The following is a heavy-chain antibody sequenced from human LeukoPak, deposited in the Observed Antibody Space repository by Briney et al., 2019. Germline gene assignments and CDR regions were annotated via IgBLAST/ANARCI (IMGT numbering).Heavy chain of an antibody. V-gene: IGHV1-2*02. J-gene: IGHJ4*02. CDR3: ARGLGYCSGGSCYPIDY. CDR2: INPNSGGT. CDR1: GYTFTGYY. Sequence: GASVKVSCKASGYTFTGYYMHWVRQAPGQGLEWMGWINPNSGGTNYAQKFQGRVTMTRDTSISTAYMELSRLRSDDTAVYYCARGLGYCSGGSCYPIDYWGQGTLVTVSS. D-gene: IGHD2-15*01.